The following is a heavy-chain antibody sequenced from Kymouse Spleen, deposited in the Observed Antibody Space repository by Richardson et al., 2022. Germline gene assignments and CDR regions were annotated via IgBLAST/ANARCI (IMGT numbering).Heavy chain of an antibody. D-gene: IGHD6-19*01. CDR2: MNPNSGNT. CDR3: ARESSGWTVYYYYYGMDV. V-gene: IGHV1-8*01. Sequence: QVQLVQSGAEVKKPGASVKVSCKASGYTFTSYDINWVRQATGQGLEWMGWMNPNSGNTGYAQKFQGRVTMTRNTSISTAYMELSSLRSEDTAVYYCARESSGWTVYYYYYGMDVWGQGTTVTVSS. J-gene: IGHJ6*02. CDR1: GYTFTSYD.